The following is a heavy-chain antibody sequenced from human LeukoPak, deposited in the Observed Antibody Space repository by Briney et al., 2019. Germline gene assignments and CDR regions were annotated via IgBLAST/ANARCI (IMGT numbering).Heavy chain of an antibody. CDR2: INPNSGGT. CDR1: GYTFTDYY. Sequence: ASVKVSCKASGYTFTDYYMHWVRQAPGQGLEWMGWINPNSGGTNYAQKVQGRVTMTRDTSISTAYMEMSRLRSDDTAVYYCARERYYCSSTSCYSTVDAVDIWGQGTMVTVSS. V-gene: IGHV1-2*02. D-gene: IGHD2-2*01. CDR3: ARERYYCSSTSCYSTVDAVDI. J-gene: IGHJ3*02.